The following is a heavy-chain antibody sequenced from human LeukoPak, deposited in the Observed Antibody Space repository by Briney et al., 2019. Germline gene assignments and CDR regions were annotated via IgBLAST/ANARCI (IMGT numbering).Heavy chain of an antibody. CDR3: ARDVLR. V-gene: IGHV4-31*03. Sequence: SETLSLTCTVSGGSISSSSYYWGWIRQPPGKGLEWIGYIYKTGSTYYNPSLKSRVTMSVDTSRNQFSLKLNSVTAADTAVYYCARDVLRWGQGTLVTVSS. CDR2: IYKTGST. J-gene: IGHJ4*02. CDR1: GGSISSSSYY.